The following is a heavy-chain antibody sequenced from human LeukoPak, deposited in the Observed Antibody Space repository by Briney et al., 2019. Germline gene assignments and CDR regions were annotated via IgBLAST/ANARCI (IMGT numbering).Heavy chain of an antibody. V-gene: IGHV1-24*01. Sequence: ASVTVSCRLSGYSLSVLSIHWVRQAPGEGLEWMGGIDPQDGETIYAQSFKGRVTITEDTSTDTGYMELRSLRSDDTAVYYCVTDLGRSYFYFDIWGQGTLVIVSS. CDR1: GYSLSVLS. CDR2: IDPQDGET. D-gene: IGHD3-10*01. J-gene: IGHJ4*02. CDR3: VTDLGRSYFYFDI.